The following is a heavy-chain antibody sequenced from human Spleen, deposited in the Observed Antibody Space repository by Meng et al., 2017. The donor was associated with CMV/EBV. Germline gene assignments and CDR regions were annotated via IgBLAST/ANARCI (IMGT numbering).Heavy chain of an antibody. CDR1: GFIVTSNY. CDR3: ATEVSSAGAFDY. V-gene: IGHV3-21*01. Sequence: GGSLRLSCAASGFIVTSNYMTWVRQAPGKGLEWLSSISSSTTYMYYAVSVKGRFTVSRDNAKNSLYLQMNSLRAEDTAVYYCATEVSSAGAFDYWGQGTLVTVSS. CDR2: ISSSTTYM. J-gene: IGHJ4*02. D-gene: IGHD6-13*01.